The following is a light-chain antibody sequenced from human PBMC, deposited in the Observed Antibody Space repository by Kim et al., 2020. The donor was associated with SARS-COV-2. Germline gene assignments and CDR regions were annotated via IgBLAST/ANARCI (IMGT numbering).Light chain of an antibody. CDR2: GAS. Sequence: DIQMTQSPSSLSASVGDRVTITCRASQDIRNDLGWYQQNPGRDPKRLIYGASSLQSGVPSRFSGSGSGTEFTLTISSVQPEDFATYCCLQHSTYPITFGQGTRLEIK. CDR3: LQHSTYPIT. V-gene: IGKV1-17*01. CDR1: QDIRND. J-gene: IGKJ5*01.